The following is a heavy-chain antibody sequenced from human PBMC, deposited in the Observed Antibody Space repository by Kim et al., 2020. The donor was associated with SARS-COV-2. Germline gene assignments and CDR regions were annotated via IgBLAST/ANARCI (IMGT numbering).Heavy chain of an antibody. CDR3: TRELPPTPFDY. CDR2: INTGNGGT. CDR1: GYSFTTYT. D-gene: IGHD1-26*01. Sequence: ASVKVSCKASGYSFTTYTIHWVRQAPGQRPEWMGWINTGNGGTGYSQKFQGRLTITRDTSASTAYMDLSSLISEDTAVYYCTRELPPTPFDYGGQGTLVTVSS. J-gene: IGHJ4*02. V-gene: IGHV1-3*04.